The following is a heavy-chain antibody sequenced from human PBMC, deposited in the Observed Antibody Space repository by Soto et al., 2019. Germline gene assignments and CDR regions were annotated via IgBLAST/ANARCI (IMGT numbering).Heavy chain of an antibody. CDR1: GFTFSSYW. V-gene: IGHV3-7*01. D-gene: IGHD3-3*01. CDR3: ARDTYYDFWSGSPDY. CDR2: IKQDGSEK. J-gene: IGHJ4*02. Sequence: GGSLRLSCAASGFTFSSYWMSWVRQAPGKGLEWVANIKQDGSEKYYVDSVKGRFTISRDNAKNSLYLQMNSLRAEDTAVYYCARDTYYDFWSGSPDYWGQGTLVTVSS.